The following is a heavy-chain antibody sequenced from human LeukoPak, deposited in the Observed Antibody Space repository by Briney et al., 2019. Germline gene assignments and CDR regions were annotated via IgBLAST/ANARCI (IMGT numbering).Heavy chain of an antibody. V-gene: IGHV1-2*02. D-gene: IGHD4-17*01. CDR1: GYTFTGYY. Sequence: ASVKVSCKASGYTFTGYYMHWVRQAPGQGLEWMGWINPNSGGTNYAQKLQGRVTMTTDTSTSTAYMELRSLRSDDTAVYYCARDRSTVTTLSWFDPWGQGTLVTVSS. J-gene: IGHJ5*02. CDR3: ARDRSTVTTLSWFDP. CDR2: INPNSGGT.